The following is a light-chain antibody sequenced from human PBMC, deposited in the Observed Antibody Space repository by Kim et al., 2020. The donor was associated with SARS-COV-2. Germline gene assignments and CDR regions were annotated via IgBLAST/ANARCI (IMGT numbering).Light chain of an antibody. J-gene: IGLJ3*02. Sequence: SYELTQTPSVSVAPGKTARITCGGNNIGSKSVHXYQQKPGQAPVLVIYYDSDRPSGIPERFSGSNSGNTATLTISRVEAGDEADYYCQVWDSSSDHPVFG. CDR2: YDS. CDR3: QVWDSSSDHPV. V-gene: IGLV3-21*04. CDR1: NIGSKS.